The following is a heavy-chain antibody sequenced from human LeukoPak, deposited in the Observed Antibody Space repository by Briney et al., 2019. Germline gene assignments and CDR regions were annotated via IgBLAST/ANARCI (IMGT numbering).Heavy chain of an antibody. J-gene: IGHJ3*02. CDR1: GFTFSNYP. V-gene: IGHV3-64*02. CDR3: ARVGSWDAFDI. D-gene: IGHD1-26*01. Sequence: GGSLRLSCAASGFTFSNYPMHWVRQAPGKGPEYVSAITRDGGRTFYADSVKGRFTISRDNSGNTLYLQMGSLRAEDMAVYYCARVGSWDAFDIWGQGTMVTVSS. CDR2: ITRDGGRT.